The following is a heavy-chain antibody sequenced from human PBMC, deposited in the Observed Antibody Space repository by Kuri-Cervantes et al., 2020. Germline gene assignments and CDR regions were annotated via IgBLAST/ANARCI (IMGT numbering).Heavy chain of an antibody. Sequence: SLKISCAASGFTFDDYAMHWVRQAPGKGLEWVSGISWNSGSIGYADSVKGRFTISRDNAKNSLYLQMNSLRAEDTALYYCAKSGWADAFDIWGQGTMVTVSS. V-gene: IGHV3-9*01. CDR2: ISWNSGSI. J-gene: IGHJ3*02. CDR1: GFTFDDYA. D-gene: IGHD3-16*01. CDR3: AKSGWADAFDI.